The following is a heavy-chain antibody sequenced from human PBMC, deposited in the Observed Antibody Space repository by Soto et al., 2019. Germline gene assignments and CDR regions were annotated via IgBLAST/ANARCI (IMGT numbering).Heavy chain of an antibody. V-gene: IGHV1-46*01. CDR2: INPSGGST. CDR3: ARDMSYYDSSGYRDY. Sequence: GASVKVSCKASGYTFTSYYMHWVRQAPGQGLEWMGIINPSGGSTSYAQKFQGRVTMTRDTSTSTVYMELSSLRSEDTAVYYCARDMSYYDSSGYRDYWGQGTLVTVSS. CDR1: GYTFTSYY. D-gene: IGHD3-22*01. J-gene: IGHJ4*02.